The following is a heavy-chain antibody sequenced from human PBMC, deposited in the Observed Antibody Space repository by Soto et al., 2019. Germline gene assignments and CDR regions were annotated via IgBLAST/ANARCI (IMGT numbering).Heavy chain of an antibody. CDR2: VVVGSGYT. Sequence: QIQLEQSGPEVKKPGTSVKVSCKSYGFTSSRSAVQWVRQARGQRPEWIGWVVVGSGYTNYAQKFQERVTITRDMPSSTVFMELSSLTSDDTGVYFCAVPTATTPGYYYGMDVWGPGTTVTVSS. CDR1: GFTSSRSA. V-gene: IGHV1-58*01. D-gene: IGHD1-1*01. J-gene: IGHJ6*02. CDR3: AVPTATTPGYYYGMDV.